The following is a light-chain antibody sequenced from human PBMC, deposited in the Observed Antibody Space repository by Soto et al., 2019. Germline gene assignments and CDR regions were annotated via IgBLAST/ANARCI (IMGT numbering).Light chain of an antibody. Sequence: QSALTQPASVSGSPGQSITISCTGTSSDVGGYDYVSWYQHHPGKVPKLIIYEVSKRPSGVSPRFSGSKSGNTASLTISGLQAEDEADYYCSSYTGSSALVFGGGTKLTVL. CDR1: SSDVGGYDY. V-gene: IGLV2-14*01. J-gene: IGLJ2*01. CDR3: SSYTGSSALV. CDR2: EVS.